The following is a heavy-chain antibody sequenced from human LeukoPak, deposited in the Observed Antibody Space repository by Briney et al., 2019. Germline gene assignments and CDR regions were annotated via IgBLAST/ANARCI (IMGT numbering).Heavy chain of an antibody. CDR1: GFTFSSYA. CDR2: INTDGSNT. J-gene: IGHJ5*02. V-gene: IGHV3-74*03. Sequence: GGSLRLSCAASGFTFSSYAMSWVRHAPGKGLVWVSRINTDGSNTKYADSVKGRFTISRDNAKNTLYLQMNSLRAEDTAVYYCAGDANWLDPWGQGTLVTVSS. CDR3: AGDANWLDP.